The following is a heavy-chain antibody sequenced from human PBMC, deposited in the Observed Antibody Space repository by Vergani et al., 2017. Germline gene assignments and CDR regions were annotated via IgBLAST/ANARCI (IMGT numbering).Heavy chain of an antibody. CDR1: RYSFTSYW. V-gene: IGHV5-51*01. CDR3: ARQSTPFYYYGSGRPVGNLAVGMDV. Sequence: EVQLVQSGAEVKKPGESLKISCKGSRYSFTSYWIVWVRQMPGKGLEWMGIIYPGDSDTRYSPSFQGQVTIPADKSISTAYLQWSSLKASDTAMYYCARQSTPFYYYGSGRPVGNLAVGMDVWGQGTTVTVSS. J-gene: IGHJ6*02. D-gene: IGHD3-10*01. CDR2: IYPGDSDT.